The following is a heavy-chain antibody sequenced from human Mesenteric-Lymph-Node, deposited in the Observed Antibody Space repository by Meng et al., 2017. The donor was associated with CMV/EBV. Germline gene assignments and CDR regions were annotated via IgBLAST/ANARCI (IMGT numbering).Heavy chain of an antibody. CDR3: AKDARYCSSTSCYKGGWFDP. V-gene: IGHV3-30*04. J-gene: IGHJ5*02. CDR2: ISYDGSNK. D-gene: IGHD2-2*02. Sequence: GESLKISCAASGFTFSSYAMHWVRQAPGKGLEWVAVISYDGSNKYYADSVKGRFTISRDNSKNTLYLQMNSLRAEDTAVYYCAKDARYCSSTSCYKGGWFDPWGQGTLVTVSS. CDR1: GFTFSSYA.